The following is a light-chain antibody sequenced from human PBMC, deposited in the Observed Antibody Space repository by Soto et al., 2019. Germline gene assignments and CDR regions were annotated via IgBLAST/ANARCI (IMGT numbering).Light chain of an antibody. V-gene: IGLV1-47*01. CDR2: RNN. CDR3: AAWDDSLSGVV. CDR1: SSNIGSNY. Sequence: QSVLTQPPSASGTPGQRVTISCSGSSSNIGSNYVYWYQQLPGTAPKLLVSRNNQRPSGVPDRFSGSKSGTSASLAISGLRSDDEADYYCAAWDDSLSGVVFGGETQLTV. J-gene: IGLJ2*01.